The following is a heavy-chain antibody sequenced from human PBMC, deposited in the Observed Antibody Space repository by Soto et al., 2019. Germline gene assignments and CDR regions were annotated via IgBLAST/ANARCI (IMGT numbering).Heavy chain of an antibody. J-gene: IGHJ4*02. Sequence: GGSLRLSCAASGFTFSSYAMHWVRQAPGKGLEWVAVISYDGSNKYYADSVKGRFTISRDNSKNTLYLQMNSLRAEDTAVYYCARLPKGSLVTAWGQGTRVTVSS. CDR1: GFTFSSYA. V-gene: IGHV3-30-3*01. CDR2: ISYDGSNK. CDR3: ARLPKGSLVTA. D-gene: IGHD2-21*02.